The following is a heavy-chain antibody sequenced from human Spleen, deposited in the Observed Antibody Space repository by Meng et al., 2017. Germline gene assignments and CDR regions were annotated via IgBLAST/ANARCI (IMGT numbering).Heavy chain of an antibody. V-gene: IGHV3-11*01. D-gene: IGHD2-15*01. Sequence: GPVLTWGAGLLKPSETLSLTCAVYGGSFSGYYWSWIRQAPGKGLEWISHISSDGGSTYSADSVKGRFTISRDNVKNSLFLQMDGLRAEDTAVYYCARDMGELLRHYFDFWGRGTLVTVSS. CDR3: ARDMGELLRHYFDF. CDR1: GGSFSGYY. CDR2: ISSDGGST. J-gene: IGHJ4*02.